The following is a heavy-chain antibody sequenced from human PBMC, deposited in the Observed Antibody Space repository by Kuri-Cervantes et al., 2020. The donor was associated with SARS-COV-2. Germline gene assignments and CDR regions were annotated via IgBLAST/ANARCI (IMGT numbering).Heavy chain of an antibody. Sequence: GGSPRLSCKGSGYSFTSYWIDWARQMPGKGLEWMGIIYPGDSDTRYSPSFQGQVTISADKSISTAYLQWSSLKASDTAMYYCARLLTWFGELSGWSDPWGQGTLVTVSS. J-gene: IGHJ5*02. CDR3: ARLLTWFGELSGWSDP. CDR2: IYPGDSDT. D-gene: IGHD3-10*01. V-gene: IGHV5-51*01. CDR1: GYSFTSYW.